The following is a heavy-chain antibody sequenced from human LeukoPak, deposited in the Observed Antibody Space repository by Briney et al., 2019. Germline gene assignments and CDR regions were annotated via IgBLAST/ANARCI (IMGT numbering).Heavy chain of an antibody. Sequence: ASVKVSCKSSGHTFTSYRITWVRQAPGEGLEWLGWISPYNGNTIHAQKLQGRVTMTTYTSTSTAFMELRSLRSDDTAVYYCARGLPVGDTDYFEYWGQGTLVTVSS. CDR2: ISPYNGNT. CDR1: GHTFTSYR. V-gene: IGHV1-18*04. D-gene: IGHD1-26*01. CDR3: ARGLPVGDTDYFEY. J-gene: IGHJ4*02.